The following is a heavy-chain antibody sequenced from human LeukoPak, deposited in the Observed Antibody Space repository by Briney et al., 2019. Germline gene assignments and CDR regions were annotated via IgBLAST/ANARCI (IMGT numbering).Heavy chain of an antibody. V-gene: IGHV1-46*01. CDR1: GYTFTSYY. J-gene: IGHJ4*02. Sequence: SVKVSRKASGYTFTSYYMHWVRQAPGQGLEWMVIINPSGGSTRYAQKFQGRVTMTRDTSTSTVYIELSSLRSEDTAVYYCVRGGSGSYYGADYWGQGTLVTVSS. D-gene: IGHD1-26*01. CDR3: VRGGSGSYYGADY. CDR2: INPSGGST.